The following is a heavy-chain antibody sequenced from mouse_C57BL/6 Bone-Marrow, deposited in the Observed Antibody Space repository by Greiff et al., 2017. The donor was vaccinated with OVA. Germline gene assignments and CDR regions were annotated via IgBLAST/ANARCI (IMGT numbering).Heavy chain of an antibody. D-gene: IGHD1-1*01. CDR2: IDPSDSYT. J-gene: IGHJ2*01. V-gene: IGHV1-50*01. CDR3: AREGYGTFDY. Sequence: QVQLQQPGAELVKPGASVKLSCKASGYTFTSYWMQWVKQRPGQGLEWIGEIDPSDSYTNYNQKFKGKATLTVDTSSSTAYMQLSSLTSEDSAVYYCAREGYGTFDYWGQGTTLTVSS. CDR1: GYTFTSYW.